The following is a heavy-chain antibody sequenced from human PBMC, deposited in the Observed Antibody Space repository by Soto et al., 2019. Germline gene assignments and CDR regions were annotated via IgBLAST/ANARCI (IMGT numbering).Heavy chain of an antibody. CDR1: GYTFTSYA. D-gene: IGHD3-10*01. CDR2: INTNTGNP. V-gene: IGHV7-4-1*01. J-gene: IGHJ5*02. Sequence: GASVKVSCKASGYTFTSYAMNWVRQAPGQGLEWMGWINTNTGNPTYAQGFTGRFVFSLDTSVSTAYLQICSLKAEDTAVYYCARDWPYYYGSGFAPWGQGTLVTVSS. CDR3: ARDWPYYYGSGFAP.